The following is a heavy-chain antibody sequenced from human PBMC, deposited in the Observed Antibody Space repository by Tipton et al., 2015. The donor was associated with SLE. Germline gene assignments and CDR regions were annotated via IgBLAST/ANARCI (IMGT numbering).Heavy chain of an antibody. J-gene: IGHJ6*03. V-gene: IGHV4-59*01. Sequence: TLSLTCTVSDDSFSTYYWSWIRQPPGGGLEWIGYIYYSGSTNYNPSLKSRVTISADTSKNQFSLNLSSVTAADTAIYYCARGVRVAVELGSAHHYYYYMDVWGTGTTVTVSS. CDR1: DDSFSTYY. CDR3: ARGVRVAVELGSAHHYYYYMDV. D-gene: IGHD1-7*01. CDR2: IYYSGST.